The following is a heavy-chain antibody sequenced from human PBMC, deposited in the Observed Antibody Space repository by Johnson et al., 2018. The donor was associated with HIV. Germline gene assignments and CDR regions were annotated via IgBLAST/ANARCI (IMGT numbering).Heavy chain of an antibody. V-gene: IGHV3-11*04. Sequence: QVQLVESGGGLVKPGGSLRLSCAASGFTFNDHYMSWIRQAPGKGLEWVSYISSSGGTTYNADSAKGRFTISRNNAKNSLYLQMNSLRDEDTAVYYCARESTPWGADYVGYGFDIWGQGTMVTVSS. D-gene: IGHD4-17*01. CDR2: ISSSGGTT. J-gene: IGHJ3*02. CDR3: ARESTPWGADYVGYGFDI. CDR1: GFTFNDHY.